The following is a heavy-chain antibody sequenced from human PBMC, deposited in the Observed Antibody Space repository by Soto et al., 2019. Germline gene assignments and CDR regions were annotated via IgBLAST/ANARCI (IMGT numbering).Heavy chain of an antibody. CDR2: IIPMFGTA. CDR1: GGTFSSYA. Sequence: QVQLVQSGAEVKKPGSSVKVSCKASGGTFSSYAISWVRQAHGQGVEWMGGIIPMFGTADYAQKFQGRVTTTAAESTRPAYMELSSLRSDDTAVYYCATMKGGSQYYYYGMDVWGQGTTVTVSS. D-gene: IGHD3-10*01. CDR3: ATMKGGSQYYYYGMDV. J-gene: IGHJ6*02. V-gene: IGHV1-69*12.